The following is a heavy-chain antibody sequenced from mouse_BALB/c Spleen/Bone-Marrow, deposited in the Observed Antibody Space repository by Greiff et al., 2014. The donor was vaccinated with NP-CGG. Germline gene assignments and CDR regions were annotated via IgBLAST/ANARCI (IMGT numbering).Heavy chain of an antibody. CDR3: ARSRWLGAMDY. CDR1: RFNIKDTY. CDR2: IDPANGNT. J-gene: IGHJ4*01. V-gene: IGHV14-3*02. Sequence: QLQQSGTELQKTEDSIKLSCTASRFNIKDTYMHWVKQRPEQGLEWIGRIDPANGNTKYDPKFQGKATITADTSSNTAYLQLSSLTSEDTAVYYCARSRWLGAMDYWGQGTSVTVSS. D-gene: IGHD1-1*02.